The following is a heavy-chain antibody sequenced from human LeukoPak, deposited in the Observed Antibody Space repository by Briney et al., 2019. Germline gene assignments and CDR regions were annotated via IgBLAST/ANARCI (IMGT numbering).Heavy chain of an antibody. J-gene: IGHJ4*02. D-gene: IGHD5-18*01. CDR3: ACFSGYSYCLQAFY. CDR1: GFTFSSYG. V-gene: IGHV3-33*01. CDR2: IWYDGSNK. Sequence: GRSLRLSCAASGFTFSSYGMHWVRQAPGKGLEWVAVIWYDGSNKYYGDSVKGRFTISRDNSQNTLYLQMNSLRAEDTAVYYCACFSGYSYCLQAFYWGQGTLVTVSS.